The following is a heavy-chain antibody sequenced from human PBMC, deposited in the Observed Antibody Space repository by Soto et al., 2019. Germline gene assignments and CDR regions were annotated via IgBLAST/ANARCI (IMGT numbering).Heavy chain of an antibody. CDR3: ARKSDSSPVPEADGV. CDR1: GFRVGSNY. V-gene: IGHV3-53*02. D-gene: IGHD2-8*01. CDR2: IYSNGDT. J-gene: IGHJ4*02. Sequence: EVQLVETGGGLIQPGGSLRLSCAASGFRVGSNYMTWVRQSPGKGLEWVSLIYSNGDTDYADSVKGRFSISRDNFKNSLYLQMNNLRAEDTAVYRCARKSDSSPVPEADGVWGRGTLVTVSS.